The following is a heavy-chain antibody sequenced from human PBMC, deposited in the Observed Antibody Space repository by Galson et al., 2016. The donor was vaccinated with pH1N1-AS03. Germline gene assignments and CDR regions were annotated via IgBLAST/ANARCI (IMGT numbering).Heavy chain of an antibody. J-gene: IGHJ3*02. V-gene: IGHV1-69*13. CDR1: GGPFRSYA. Sequence: SVKVSCKASGGPFRSYAISWVRQAPGQGLEWMGGIMPIFGTTNYAQKFQGRVTVTADESTTMAYVELSSLRSEDTAVYYCARAPTYYFGLRAALDICGQGTMVTVSS. CDR3: ARAPTYYFGLRAALDI. D-gene: IGHD3-10*01. CDR2: IMPIFGTT.